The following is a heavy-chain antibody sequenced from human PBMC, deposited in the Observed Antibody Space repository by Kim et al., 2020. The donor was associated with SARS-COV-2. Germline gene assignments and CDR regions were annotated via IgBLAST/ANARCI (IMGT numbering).Heavy chain of an antibody. CDR1: SGSITGY. J-gene: IGHJ3*01. D-gene: IGHD4-17*01. V-gene: IGHV4-59*08. CDR3: AGLDYGDYDEAFDL. CDR2: VHHTGGA. Sequence: SETLSLTCAVSSGSITGYWSWIRQPPEKSLEWIAFVHHTGGATYNPSLKSRVTMSIDTSRKPISLRMTSLTAADTAIYYCAGLDYGDYDEAFDLWGPGTLVTVSS.